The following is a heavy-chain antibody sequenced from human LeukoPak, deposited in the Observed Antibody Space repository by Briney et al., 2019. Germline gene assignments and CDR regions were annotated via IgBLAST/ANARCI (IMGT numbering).Heavy chain of an antibody. CDR1: TFTFSNYW. CDR2: IKQDGSEK. J-gene: IGHJ4*02. D-gene: IGHD1-26*01. CDR3: ARDSRSGSYCDY. Sequence: GGSLRLSCAASTFTFSNYWMSWVRQAPGKGLEWVANIKQDGSEKYYVDSVKGRFTISRDNAKTSLYLQMNSLRAEDTAVYYCARDSRSGSYCDYWGQGTLVTVSS. V-gene: IGHV3-7*03.